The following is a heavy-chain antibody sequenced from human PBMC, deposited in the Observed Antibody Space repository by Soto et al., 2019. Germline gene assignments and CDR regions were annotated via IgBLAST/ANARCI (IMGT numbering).Heavy chain of an antibody. J-gene: IGHJ4*02. CDR1: GRSITSYY. CDR3: ARTYDSNGYANEFDS. V-gene: IGHV4-59*12. Sequence: QVVLQESGPGLVKPSETLSLTCSVSGRSITSYYWSWVRQPPGKGLEWIGYIYDNGITSQNPSLKSRVTMSADTSQNQFSLKLTSVTGGDTAVYYCARTYDSNGYANEFDSWGQGILVTVTS. CDR2: IYDNGIT. D-gene: IGHD3-22*01.